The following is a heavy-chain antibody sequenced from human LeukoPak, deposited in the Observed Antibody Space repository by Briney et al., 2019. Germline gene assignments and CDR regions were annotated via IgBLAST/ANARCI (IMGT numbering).Heavy chain of an antibody. Sequence: GGSLRLSCAVSGLTFSSSWMDWVRQAPGKGLEWVASINPDGNKKYSADSVKGRFTISRDNAENSLYLQMNSLRVEDTAFYYCARDLAYSRLDYWGQGTLVTVSS. CDR1: GLTFSSSW. D-gene: IGHD5-18*01. CDR3: ARDLAYSRLDY. J-gene: IGHJ4*02. CDR2: INPDGNKK. V-gene: IGHV3-7*01.